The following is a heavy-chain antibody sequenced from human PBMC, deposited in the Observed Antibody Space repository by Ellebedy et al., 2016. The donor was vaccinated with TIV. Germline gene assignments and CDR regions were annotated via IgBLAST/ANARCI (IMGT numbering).Heavy chain of an antibody. CDR2: ISAYNGNT. CDR3: ARDEITMVRGVGYGMDV. V-gene: IGHV1-18*01. CDR1: GYTFTSYG. J-gene: IGHJ6*02. D-gene: IGHD3-10*01. Sequence: AASVKVSCKASGYTFTSYGISWVRQAPGQGLEWMGWISAYNGNTNYAQKLQGRVTMTTDTSTSTAYRELRSLISDDTAVYYCARDEITMVRGVGYGMDVWGHGTTVTVSS.